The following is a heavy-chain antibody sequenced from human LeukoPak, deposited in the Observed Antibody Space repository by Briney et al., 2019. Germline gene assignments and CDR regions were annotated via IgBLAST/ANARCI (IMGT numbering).Heavy chain of an antibody. CDR2: INAGNGNT. D-gene: IGHD3-22*01. Sequence: ASVKVSCKASGYTFTSYAMHWVRQAPGQGLEWMGWINAGNGNTKYSQKFQGRVTITRDTSASTAYMELSSLRSEDTAVYYCARGGSSGYYYFDYWGQGTLVTVSS. CDR1: GYTFTSYA. V-gene: IGHV1-3*01. CDR3: ARGGSSGYYYFDY. J-gene: IGHJ4*02.